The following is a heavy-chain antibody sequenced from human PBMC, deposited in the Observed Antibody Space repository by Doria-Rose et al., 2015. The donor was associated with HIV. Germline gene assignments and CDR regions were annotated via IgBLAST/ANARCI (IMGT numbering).Heavy chain of an antibody. CDR2: LNVGNGDT. J-gene: IGHJ4*02. CDR1: GYTFSAYA. V-gene: IGHV1-3*01. Sequence: QVQLVQSGAAVKKPGASVTVSCKTSGYTFSAYAIHWVRQAPGQRLEWMGWLNVGNGDTRYSRKFQDRVTITSDTSANIGYMALSSLRSEDTAVYYCARIHSLSSSSLGHWGQGTPVTVSS. CDR3: ARIHSLSSSSLGH. D-gene: IGHD6-13*01.